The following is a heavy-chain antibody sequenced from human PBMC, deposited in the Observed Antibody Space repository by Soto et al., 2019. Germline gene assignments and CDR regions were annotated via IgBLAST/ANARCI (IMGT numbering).Heavy chain of an antibody. CDR1: GYSFSNTW. J-gene: IGHJ6*02. Sequence: EVQLVQSGAEVKEPGESLKISCKGSGYSFSNTWINWVRQMPGKGLEWMGIIYPGNSETRYSPSFQGQVTLSADKSNNTAYLQWSSLKASDTATYYCAKEAGSAYYGMDVWGQGTTVTVSS. CDR2: IYPGNSET. D-gene: IGHD6-19*01. V-gene: IGHV5-51*03. CDR3: AKEAGSAYYGMDV.